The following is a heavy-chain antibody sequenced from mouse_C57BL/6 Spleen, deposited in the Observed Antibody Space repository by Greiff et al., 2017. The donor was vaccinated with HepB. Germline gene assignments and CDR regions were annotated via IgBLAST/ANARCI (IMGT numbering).Heavy chain of an antibody. V-gene: IGHV1-42*01. J-gene: IGHJ3*01. CDR2: INPSTGGT. D-gene: IGHD3-2*02. Sequence: VQLQQSGPELVKPGASVKISCKASGYSFTGYYMNWVKQSPEKSLEWIGEINPSTGGTTYNQKFKAKATLTVDKSSSTAYMQLKSLTSEDSAVYYCARSTAQAAWFAYWGQETLVTVSA. CDR1: GYSFTGYY. CDR3: ARSTAQAAWFAY.